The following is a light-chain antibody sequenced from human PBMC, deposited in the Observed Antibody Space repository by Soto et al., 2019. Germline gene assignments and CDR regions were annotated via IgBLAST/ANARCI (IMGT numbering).Light chain of an antibody. CDR3: SSYAGSNNFGV. CDR1: FNDIGGYNY. J-gene: IGLJ1*01. Sequence: QSALTQPASVSGSPGQSITISCTGTFNDIGGYNYVSWYQQHPGKAPKLMIYEVSKRPSGVPDRFSGSKSGNTASLTVSGLQAEDEADYYCSSYAGSNNFGVFGTGTKV. V-gene: IGLV2-8*01. CDR2: EVS.